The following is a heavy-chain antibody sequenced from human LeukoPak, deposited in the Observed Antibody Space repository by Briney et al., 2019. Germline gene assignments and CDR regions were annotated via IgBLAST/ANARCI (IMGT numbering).Heavy chain of an antibody. J-gene: IGHJ5*02. V-gene: IGHV1-46*01. CDR2: INPSGGST. Sequence: GASVKVSCKASGYTFTSYYMHWVRQAPGQGLEWMGIINPSGGSTSYAQKFQGRVNMTRDTSTSTVYMELSSLRSEDTAVYYCARDLRITMVRGVIRTGSWFDPWGQGTLVTVSS. D-gene: IGHD3-10*01. CDR1: GYTFTSYY. CDR3: ARDLRITMVRGVIRTGSWFDP.